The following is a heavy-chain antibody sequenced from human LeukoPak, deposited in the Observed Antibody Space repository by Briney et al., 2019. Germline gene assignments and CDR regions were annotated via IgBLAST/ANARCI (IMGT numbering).Heavy chain of an antibody. D-gene: IGHD6-13*01. CDR3: ARDKAAAGLRTFDY. CDR1: GGYISTYN. V-gene: IGHV4-59*08. CDR2: IYYTGST. Sequence: PSETLSLTCTVSGGYISTYNRTWIRQPPGKGLDWIGNIYYTGSTNYNPSLKSRFTISLDTSKNQISLKLSSVTAADTAVYYCARDKAAAGLRTFDYWGQGTLVTVSS. J-gene: IGHJ4*02.